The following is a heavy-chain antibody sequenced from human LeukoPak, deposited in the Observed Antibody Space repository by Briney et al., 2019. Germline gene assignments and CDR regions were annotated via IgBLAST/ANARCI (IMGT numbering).Heavy chain of an antibody. V-gene: IGHV3-23*01. D-gene: IGHD6-6*01. Sequence: GGSLRLSCAASGFTFSSYAMSWLRQAPGKGLEWVSAISGSGGSTYYADSVKGRFTISRDNSKNTLYLQMNSLRAEDTAVYYCARSIAARPDWFDPWGQGTLVTVSS. CDR2: ISGSGGST. J-gene: IGHJ5*02. CDR1: GFTFSSYA. CDR3: ARSIAARPDWFDP.